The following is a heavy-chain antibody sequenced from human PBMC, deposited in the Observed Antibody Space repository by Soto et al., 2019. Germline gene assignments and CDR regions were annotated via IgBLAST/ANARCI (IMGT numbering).Heavy chain of an antibody. J-gene: IGHJ4*02. V-gene: IGHV3-23*01. CDR3: AIAIIFSSEFWDY. CDR2: ISGSGGTT. Sequence: EVQLLESGGGLVQPGGSLRLSCAASGSTFRTHAMSWVRQAPGKGLEWVSVISGSGGTTYYAASVKGRFTISRDNSKNTLYLQMDSLRPEDTAVYYCAIAIIFSSEFWDYWGQGTLVTVSS. D-gene: IGHD2-2*02. CDR1: GSTFRTHA.